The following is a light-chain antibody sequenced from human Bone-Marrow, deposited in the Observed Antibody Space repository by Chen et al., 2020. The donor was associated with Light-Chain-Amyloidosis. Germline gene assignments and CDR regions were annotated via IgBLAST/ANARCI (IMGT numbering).Light chain of an antibody. CDR2: DAS. J-gene: IGKJ1*01. V-gene: IGKV3-11*01. CDR1: QSVSSY. CDR3: QQRSNWPPEKT. Sequence: EIVLTQSPPTLSLSLGERATLSCRASQSVSSYLAWYQQKPGQAPRLLIYDASNRATGIPARFSGSGSGTDFTLTISSLEPEDFAVYYCQQRSNWPPEKTFGQGTKVEIK.